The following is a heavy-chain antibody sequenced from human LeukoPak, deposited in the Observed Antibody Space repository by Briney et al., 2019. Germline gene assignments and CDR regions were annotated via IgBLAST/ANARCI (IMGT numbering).Heavy chain of an antibody. V-gene: IGHV3-23*01. CDR1: GFTFSTYA. J-gene: IGHJ4*02. CDR3: ARWLQRPIDY. Sequence: SGGSLRLSCAASGFTFSTYAMSWVRQPPGKGLEWVSAISGSGGSTYYADSVKGRFTISRDNSKNTLNLQMNSLRAEDTAVYYCARWLQRPIDYWGQGTLVTVSS. CDR2: ISGSGGST. D-gene: IGHD5-24*01.